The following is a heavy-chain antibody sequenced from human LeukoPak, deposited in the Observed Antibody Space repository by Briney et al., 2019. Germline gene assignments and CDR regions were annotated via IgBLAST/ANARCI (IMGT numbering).Heavy chain of an antibody. D-gene: IGHD6-19*01. CDR3: ASHGGKAVAGILDAFDI. CDR1: GYTFANYY. J-gene: IGHJ3*02. Sequence: ASVKVSCKASGYTFANYYIHWVRQAPGQGLEWMGIINPKTDSPTYTQKFHGRVTLTSDMSARTVYMELSSLTSDDTAVYYCASHGGKAVAGILDAFDIWGQGTMVTVSS. CDR2: INPKTDSP. V-gene: IGHV1-46*01.